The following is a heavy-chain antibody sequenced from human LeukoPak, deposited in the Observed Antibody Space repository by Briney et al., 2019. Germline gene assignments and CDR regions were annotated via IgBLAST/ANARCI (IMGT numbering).Heavy chain of an antibody. Sequence: SETLSLTCTVSGGSVSNSGYYWGWIRQPPGKGLEWIGNIYYSGNTYYNPSLKSRVTISVDTSKNQFSLKLSSVTAADTAVYYCARGIMMVGPWGQGTLVTVSS. V-gene: IGHV4-39*01. J-gene: IGHJ5*02. D-gene: IGHD3-16*01. CDR2: IYYSGNT. CDR3: ARGIMMVGP. CDR1: GGSVSNSGYY.